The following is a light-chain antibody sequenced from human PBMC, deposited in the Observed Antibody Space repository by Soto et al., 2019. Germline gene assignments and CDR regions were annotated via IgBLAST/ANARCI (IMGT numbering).Light chain of an antibody. CDR3: QQYNNWSPELT. CDR2: GAS. CDR1: QSVRIN. V-gene: IGKV3-15*01. Sequence: EIVMTQSPATLSVSPGERATLSCRASQSVRINLAWYQQKPGQAPRLLIYGASSRATGIPARFSGSGSGTDFTLTISSLQSEDFAVYYCQQYNNWSPELTFGGGTKVEIK. J-gene: IGKJ4*01.